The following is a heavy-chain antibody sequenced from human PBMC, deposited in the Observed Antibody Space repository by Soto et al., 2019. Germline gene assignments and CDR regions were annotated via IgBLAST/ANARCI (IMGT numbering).Heavy chain of an antibody. CDR3: AREVLGGVTLSGFGH. CDR2: IYSGGTT. V-gene: IGHV3-66*01. Sequence: EVQLVESGGGLVQPGGSLRLSCAASGFTISSIYMTWLRQAPGKGLERLSVIYSGGTTHYADSVKGRFTISRDNSKNTVYLQVNSLRAEDTAVYYCAREVLGGVTLSGFGHWGQGTLVIVSS. J-gene: IGHJ4*02. D-gene: IGHD2-21*02. CDR1: GFTISSIY.